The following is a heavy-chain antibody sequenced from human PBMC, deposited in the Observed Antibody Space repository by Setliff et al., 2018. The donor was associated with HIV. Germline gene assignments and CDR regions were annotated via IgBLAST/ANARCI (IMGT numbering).Heavy chain of an antibody. V-gene: IGHV1-46*01. CDR1: GYILTSHY. D-gene: IGHD3-22*01. J-gene: IGHJ1*01. Sequence: GASVKVSCKASGYILTSHYMHWVRQAPGQGLEWMGIINPSVGSTSYAQKFQGRVTMTRDTSTSTAYMEMRTLRSDDTAVYYCVRGVTRDSSGYYRDEYFQHWGQGTLVTVSS. CDR2: INPSVGST. CDR3: VRGVTRDSSGYYRDEYFQH.